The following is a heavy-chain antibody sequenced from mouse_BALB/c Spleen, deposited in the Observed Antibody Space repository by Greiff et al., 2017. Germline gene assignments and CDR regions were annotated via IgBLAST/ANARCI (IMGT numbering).Heavy chain of an antibody. V-gene: IGHV5-6*02. J-gene: IGHJ1*01. CDR1: GFTFSSYG. D-gene: IGHD2-3*01. CDR2: ISSGGSYT. Sequence: DAKLVESGGDLVKPGGSLKLSCAASGFTFSSYGMSWVRQTPDKRLEWVATISSGGSYTYYPDSVKGRFTISRDNAKNTLYLQMSSLKSEDTAMYYCARRFDGYYNWYFDVWGAGTTVTVSS. CDR3: ARRFDGYYNWYFDV.